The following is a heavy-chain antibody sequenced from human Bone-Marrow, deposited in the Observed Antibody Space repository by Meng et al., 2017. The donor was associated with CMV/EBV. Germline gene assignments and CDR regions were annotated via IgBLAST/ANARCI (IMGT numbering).Heavy chain of an antibody. V-gene: IGHV3-30*02. CDR1: GFTFSSYC. D-gene: IGHD3-3*01. Sequence: GGSLRLSCAVYGFTFSSYCMHWVRQAPGKELEWVAFIRYDGSNKYYADSVKGRFTISRDNSKNTLYLQMNSLRAEDTAVYYCAKDLDRLVTIFGVARPDYWGQGTLVTVSS. CDR3: AKDLDRLVTIFGVARPDY. CDR2: IRYDGSNK. J-gene: IGHJ4*02.